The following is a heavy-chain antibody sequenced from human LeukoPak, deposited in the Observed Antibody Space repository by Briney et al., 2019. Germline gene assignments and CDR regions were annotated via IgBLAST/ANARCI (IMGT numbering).Heavy chain of an antibody. J-gene: IGHJ1*01. CDR2: ISSSSSYI. D-gene: IGHD6-13*01. CDR1: GFTFSSYS. Sequence: GGSLRLSCAASGFTFSSYSMNWVRQAPGKGLEWVSSISSSSSYIYYADSVKGRFTISRDNAKNSLYLQMNSLRAEDTAVYYCARGSSSWYDSAEYFQHWGQGTLVTVSS. CDR3: ARGSSSWYDSAEYFQH. V-gene: IGHV3-21*01.